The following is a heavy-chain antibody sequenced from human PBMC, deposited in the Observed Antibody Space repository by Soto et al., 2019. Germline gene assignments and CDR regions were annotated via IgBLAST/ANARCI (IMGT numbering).Heavy chain of an antibody. J-gene: IGHJ6*03. V-gene: IGHV3-21*01. D-gene: IGHD6-13*01. CDR3: ASSFRLWSVSRSWYTHMAV. CDR1: GFTFSSYS. Sequence: GGSLRLSCAASGFTFSSYSMNWVRQAPGKGLEWVSSISSSSSYIYYADSVKGRFTISRDNAKNSLYLQMNSLRAEDTAVYYCASSFRLWSVSRSWYTHMAVWVKGTTVTV. CDR2: ISSSSSYI.